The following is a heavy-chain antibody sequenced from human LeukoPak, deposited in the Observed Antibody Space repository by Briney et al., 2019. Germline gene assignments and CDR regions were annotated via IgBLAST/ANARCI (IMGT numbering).Heavy chain of an antibody. Sequence: ASVEVSCKASGYTFTSYGISWVRQAPGQGLEWMGWISAYNGNTNYAQKLQGRVTMTTDTSTSTAYMELRSLRSDDTAVYYCARDFDYDFWSGYYGEPKNWFDPWGQGTLVTVSS. CDR3: ARDFDYDFWSGYYGEPKNWFDP. V-gene: IGHV1-18*01. J-gene: IGHJ5*02. D-gene: IGHD3-3*01. CDR2: ISAYNGNT. CDR1: GYTFTSYG.